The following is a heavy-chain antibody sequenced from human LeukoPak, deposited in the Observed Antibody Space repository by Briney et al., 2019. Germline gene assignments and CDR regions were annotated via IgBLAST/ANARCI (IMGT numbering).Heavy chain of an antibody. D-gene: IGHD3-22*01. Sequence: SVKVSCKASGGTFSSYAISWVRQAPGQGLEWMGRIIPIFGTANYAHKFQGRVTITTDESTSTAYMELSSLRSEDTAVYYCARASALDSSGYWFDPWGQGTLVTVSS. CDR2: IIPIFGTA. J-gene: IGHJ5*02. CDR3: ARASALDSSGYWFDP. V-gene: IGHV1-69*05. CDR1: GGTFSSYA.